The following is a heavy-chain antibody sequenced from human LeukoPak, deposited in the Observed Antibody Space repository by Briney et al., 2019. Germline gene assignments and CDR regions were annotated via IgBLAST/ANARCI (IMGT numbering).Heavy chain of an antibody. J-gene: IGHJ4*02. CDR2: INTDTGNP. Sequence: ASVKVSCKASGYTFTTYAMNWVRQAPGQGLERMGWINTDTGNPTYAQGFTGRFVFSLDTSVSTAYLQISSLKAEDTAVYYCARALRWLQNDYWGQGTLVTVSS. CDR1: GYTFTTYA. CDR3: ARALRWLQNDY. V-gene: IGHV7-4-1*02. D-gene: IGHD5-24*01.